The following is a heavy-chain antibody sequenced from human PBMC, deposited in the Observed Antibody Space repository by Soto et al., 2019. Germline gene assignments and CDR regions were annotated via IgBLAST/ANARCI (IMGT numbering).Heavy chain of an antibody. CDR3: ARDRGVAPPVAGNTHYYYYMDV. V-gene: IGHV1-18*01. CDR2: ISAFNGNT. J-gene: IGHJ6*03. D-gene: IGHD6-19*01. CDR1: GYRFTNYG. Sequence: QDQLLQSGAEVKKPGASVTVSCKASGYRFTNYGITWVRQAPGQGLEWMGWISAFNGNTHYAQKLQGRVTMTTDASTSTAYMQLRSLRSDDTAVYYCARDRGVAPPVAGNTHYYYYMDVWGKGTTVTVSS.